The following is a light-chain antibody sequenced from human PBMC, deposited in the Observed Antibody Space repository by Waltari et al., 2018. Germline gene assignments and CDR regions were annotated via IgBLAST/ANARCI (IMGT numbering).Light chain of an antibody. Sequence: QSALTQPASVSGSPGQSITISCTGTSSDVGGYNYVSWYQQHPGKAPKLMIYDVSNRPSGVSNRFSGSKSGHTASLTSSWLQAEDEADYYCSSYTSSGVVSGGRTKLTVL. J-gene: IGLJ2*01. CDR2: DVS. CDR3: SSYTSSGVV. V-gene: IGLV2-14*01. CDR1: SSDVGGYNY.